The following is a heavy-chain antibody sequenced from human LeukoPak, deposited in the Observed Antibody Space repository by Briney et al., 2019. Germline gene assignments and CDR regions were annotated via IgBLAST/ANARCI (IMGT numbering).Heavy chain of an antibody. CDR2: ISSSGSTI. J-gene: IGHJ4*02. V-gene: IGHV3-48*03. CDR3: ARDIDSSSWYTGLDY. Sequence: GGSLRLSCAASGFTFSSYEMNWVRQAPGKGLEWVSYISSSGSTIYYADSVKGRFTISRDNAKNSLYLQMNSLRAEDTAVYYCARDIDSSSWYTGLDYWGQGTLVTVSS. CDR1: GFTFSSYE. D-gene: IGHD6-13*01.